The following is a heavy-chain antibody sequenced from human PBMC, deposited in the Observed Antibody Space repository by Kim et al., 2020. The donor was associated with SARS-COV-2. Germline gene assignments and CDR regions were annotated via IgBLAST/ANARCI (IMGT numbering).Heavy chain of an antibody. J-gene: IGHJ4*02. V-gene: IGHV3-23*01. CDR3: AKDQRRITMIVPPGL. Sequence: DSVKGRLTISRDNSKNTLYLQMNSLRAEDTAVYYCAKDQRRITMIVPPGLWGQGTLVTVSS. D-gene: IGHD3-22*01.